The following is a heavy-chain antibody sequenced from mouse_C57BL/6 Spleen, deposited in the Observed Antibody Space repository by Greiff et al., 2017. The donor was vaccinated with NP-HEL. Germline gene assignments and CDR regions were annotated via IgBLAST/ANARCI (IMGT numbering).Heavy chain of an antibody. J-gene: IGHJ1*03. CDR1: GFTFSDYG. Sequence: EVHLVESGGGLVKPGGSLKLSCAASGFTFSDYGMHWVRQAPEKGLEWVAYISSGSSTIYYADTVKGRFTISRDNAKNTLFLQMTSLRSEDTAMYSGARPTTVVQGYWYVDVWGTGTTVTVSS. CDR3: ARPTTVVQGYWYVDV. D-gene: IGHD1-1*01. CDR2: ISSGSSTI. V-gene: IGHV5-17*01.